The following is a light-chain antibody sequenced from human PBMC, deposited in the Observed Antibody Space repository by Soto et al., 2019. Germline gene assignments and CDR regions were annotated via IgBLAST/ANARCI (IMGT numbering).Light chain of an antibody. Sequence: IVMTQSPCTMSLSPGERAALSCRASQSITYLAWYQRKPGQAPRLIIYRAASRANGIPDRFTGSGFGTDFTLTISRLEPEDFAVYYCHQYGRSPPTFGQGTRLEIK. J-gene: IGKJ5*01. CDR2: RAA. V-gene: IGKV3-20*01. CDR1: QSITY. CDR3: HQYGRSPPT.